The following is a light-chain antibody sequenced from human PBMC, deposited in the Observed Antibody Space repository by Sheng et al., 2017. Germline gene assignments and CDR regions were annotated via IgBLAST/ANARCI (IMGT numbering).Light chain of an antibody. Sequence: DIQMTQSPSALSTSVGDRVTITCRASQSLGNWLTWYQEKPGKAPRLLIYFASTLQSGVPSRFSGSGSGTDFTLTITNLQPEDFATYYCQQANTLPLTFGGGTKVLIK. J-gene: IGKJ4*01. CDR2: FAS. V-gene: IGKV1-12*01. CDR1: QSLGNW. CDR3: QQANTLPLT.